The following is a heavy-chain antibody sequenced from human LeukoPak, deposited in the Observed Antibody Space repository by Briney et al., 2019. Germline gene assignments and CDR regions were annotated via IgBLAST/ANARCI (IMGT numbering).Heavy chain of an antibody. Sequence: GGSLRLSWAASGFTFSSYTMNWVRQAPGEGREWVSYISSMSSTRYYADSVKGRFTISRDNARKSLYLQMNSLRAEDPAVYYCAKCSSTSCYAGSGFDYWGQGTLVTVSS. CDR3: AKCSSTSCYAGSGFDY. V-gene: IGHV3-48*01. CDR2: ISSMSSTR. CDR1: GFTFSSYT. J-gene: IGHJ4*02. D-gene: IGHD2-2*01.